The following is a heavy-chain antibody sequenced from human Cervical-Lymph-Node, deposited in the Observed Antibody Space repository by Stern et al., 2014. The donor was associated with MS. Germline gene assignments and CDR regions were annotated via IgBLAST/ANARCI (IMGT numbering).Heavy chain of an antibody. Sequence: VQLVQSGPEVKKPGASVRVPCKASGYTFTMFGLSWVRQAPGQGLEWMVWISPYTSNTNFAEKFQGRVTLTTDTSTDTAYMELRNLKSDDTAVYYCARVDYYESSGFFMYWGQGTLVTVSS. CDR1: GYTFTMFG. J-gene: IGHJ4*02. CDR3: ARVDYYESSGFFMY. D-gene: IGHD3-22*01. V-gene: IGHV1-18*01. CDR2: ISPYTSNT.